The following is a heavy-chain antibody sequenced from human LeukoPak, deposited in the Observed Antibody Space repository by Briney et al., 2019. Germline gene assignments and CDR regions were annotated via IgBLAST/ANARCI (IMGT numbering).Heavy chain of an antibody. D-gene: IGHD1-26*01. CDR1: GGTFISYA. CDR2: IIPIFGTA. Sequence: ASVKVSCKASGGTFISYAISWVRQAPGQGLEWMGGIIPIFGTANYAQKFQGRVTITADESTSTAYMELSSLRSEDTAVHYCARPAVGATNDAFDIWGQGTMVTVSS. J-gene: IGHJ3*02. V-gene: IGHV1-69*13. CDR3: ARPAVGATNDAFDI.